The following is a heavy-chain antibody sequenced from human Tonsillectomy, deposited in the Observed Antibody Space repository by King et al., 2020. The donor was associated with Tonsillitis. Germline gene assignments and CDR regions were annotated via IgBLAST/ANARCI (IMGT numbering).Heavy chain of an antibody. V-gene: IGHV4-31*01. Sequence: QLQESGPGLVKPSQTLSLTCTVSGGSISSGGYYWSWIRQLPGKGLEWIGYIYYSGRTYYNPSLKSLVRISVDTSKNQFSLKLRSVTAADTAVYYCARGKPSGIMITFGGHYMDVWGKGTTVTVSS. D-gene: IGHD3-16*01. CDR2: IYYSGRT. CDR1: GGSISSGGYY. J-gene: IGHJ6*03. CDR3: ARGKPSGIMITFGGHYMDV.